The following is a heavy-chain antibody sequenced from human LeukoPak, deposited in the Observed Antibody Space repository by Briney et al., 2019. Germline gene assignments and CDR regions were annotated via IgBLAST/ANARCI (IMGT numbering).Heavy chain of an antibody. J-gene: IGHJ4*02. D-gene: IGHD2-15*01. CDR2: ITSTNYI. CDR3: ARADGWY. Sequence: QAXXKGLEWVSSITSTNYIYYADSVKGRFTISRDNAKNSLYLQMNSLRAEDTAVYYCARADGWYWGQGTLVTVSS. V-gene: IGHV3-69-1*01.